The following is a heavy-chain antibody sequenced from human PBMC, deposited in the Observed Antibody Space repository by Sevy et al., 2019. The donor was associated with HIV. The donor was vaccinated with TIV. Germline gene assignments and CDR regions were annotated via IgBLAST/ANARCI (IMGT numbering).Heavy chain of an antibody. CDR1: GFDFSIYS. V-gene: IGHV3-23*01. CDR3: ARAGCTKPHDY. D-gene: IGHD2-8*01. Sequence: GGSLRLSCAASGFDFSIYSMSWVRQAPGKGLEWVSSLSFGCGKINYADSVKGRFNISRNNSKSSVYLQMNNMRVEDKAVYYCARAGCTKPHDYWGQGTLVTVSS. CDR2: LSFGCGKI. J-gene: IGHJ4*02.